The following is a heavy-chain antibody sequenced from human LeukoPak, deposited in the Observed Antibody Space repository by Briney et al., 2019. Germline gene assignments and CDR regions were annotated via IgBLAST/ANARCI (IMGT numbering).Heavy chain of an antibody. J-gene: IGHJ4*02. V-gene: IGHV1-69*13. CDR1: GGTFSSYA. Sequence: ASVKVSCKASGGTFSSYAISWLRQAPGQGLEWMGGIIPIFGTANYAQKFQGRVTITADESTSTAYMELSSLRSEDTAVYYCASGPSGYCTNGVCYYFDYWGQGTLVTVSS. CDR3: ASGPSGYCTNGVCYYFDY. CDR2: IIPIFGTA. D-gene: IGHD2-8*01.